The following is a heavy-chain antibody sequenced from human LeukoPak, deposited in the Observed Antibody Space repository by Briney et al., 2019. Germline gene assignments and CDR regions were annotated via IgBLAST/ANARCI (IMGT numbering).Heavy chain of an antibody. V-gene: IGHV3-23*01. CDR1: GFTFSSYA. CDR2: ISGSGGST. D-gene: IGHD6-13*01. CDR3: AKSYSSSWYNLDY. Sequence: GGSLRLSCAAAGFTFSSYAMSWVRQAPGKGLEWVSAISGSGGSTYYADSVKGRFTISRDNSKNTLYLQMNSLRAEDTAVYYCAKSYSSSWYNLDYWGQGTLVTVSS. J-gene: IGHJ4*02.